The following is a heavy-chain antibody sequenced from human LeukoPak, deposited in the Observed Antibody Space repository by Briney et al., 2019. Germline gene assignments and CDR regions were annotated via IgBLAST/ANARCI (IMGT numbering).Heavy chain of an antibody. CDR2: ISGDGGST. D-gene: IGHD3-22*01. J-gene: IGHJ4*02. CDR1: GFTFDDYA. V-gene: IGHV3-43*02. Sequence: GGSLRLSCAASGFTFDDYAMHWVRQAPGKGLEWVSLISGDGGSTYYADSVKGRFTISGDNSKNSLYLQMNSLRTEDTALYYCAKGLYYYDGSGYREGFIDYWGQGTLVTVSS. CDR3: AKGLYYYDGSGYREGFIDY.